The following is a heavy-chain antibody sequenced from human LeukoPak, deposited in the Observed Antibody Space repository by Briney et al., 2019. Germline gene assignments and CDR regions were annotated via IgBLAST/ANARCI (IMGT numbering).Heavy chain of an antibody. CDR2: MTGPADTT. V-gene: IGHV3-23*01. CDR1: GFNFNNFA. CDR3: AKGAEIDH. Sequence: GGSLRLSCAASGFNFNNFAMSWVSQAPGKGPEWLSAMTGPADTTYYAESVKGRFTISREYSKSMVYLQMNSLRVEDTAIYYCAKGAEIDHWGQGTLVTVSS. J-gene: IGHJ4*02.